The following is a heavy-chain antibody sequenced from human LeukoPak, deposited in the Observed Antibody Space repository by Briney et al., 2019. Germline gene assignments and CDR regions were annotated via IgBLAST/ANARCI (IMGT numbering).Heavy chain of an antibody. CDR3: AKPTTGYSSGRYPGWPVDY. J-gene: IGHJ4*02. CDR1: GFTFNSYA. V-gene: IGHV3-23*01. CDR2: IFGSGGSS. Sequence: GGSLRLSCAASGFTFNSYAMYWVRQAPGKGLEWVSGIFGSGGSSHYADSVKGRFTISRDNSKNTVYLQMNSLRPEDTAVYYCAKPTTGYSSGRYPGWPVDYWGQGTLVTVSS. D-gene: IGHD6-19*01.